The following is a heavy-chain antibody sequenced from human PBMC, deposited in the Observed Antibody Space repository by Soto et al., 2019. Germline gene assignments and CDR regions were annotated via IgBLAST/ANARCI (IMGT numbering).Heavy chain of an antibody. Sequence: QVQLVQSGAEVKKPGASVKVSCKASGYTFTSYDINWVRQAAGQGLEWIGWMNPNSGKAVYAQKFQGRVTMAGNTSISTAYMELSSLRSDDTAVYFCARGLVVVPATYWYFDLWGRGTLVTVSS. J-gene: IGHJ2*01. V-gene: IGHV1-8*01. D-gene: IGHD2-15*01. CDR1: GYTFTSYD. CDR2: MNPNSGKA. CDR3: ARGLVVVPATYWYFDL.